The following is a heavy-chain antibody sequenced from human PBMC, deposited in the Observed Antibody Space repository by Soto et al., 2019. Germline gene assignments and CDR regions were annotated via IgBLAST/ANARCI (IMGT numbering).Heavy chain of an antibody. J-gene: IGHJ6*02. Sequence: PGESLKISCKGSGYSFTSYWISWVRQMPGKGLEWMRRIDPSDSYTNYSPSFQGHVTISADKSISTAYLQWSSLKASDTAMYYCARDPPIVVVPAATPLDGPYSYYYGMDVWGQGTTVTVSS. V-gene: IGHV5-10-1*01. CDR2: IDPSDSYT. CDR1: GYSFTSYW. CDR3: ARDPPIVVVPAATPLDGPYSYYYGMDV. D-gene: IGHD2-2*01.